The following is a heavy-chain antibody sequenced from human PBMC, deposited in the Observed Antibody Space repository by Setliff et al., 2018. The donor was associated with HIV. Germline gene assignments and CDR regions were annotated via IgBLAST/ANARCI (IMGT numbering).Heavy chain of an antibody. J-gene: IGHJ4*02. CDR1: GFTFNSYS. CDR3: ARGPTLFDY. V-gene: IGHV3-21*01. CDR2: ISWDGGNT. D-gene: IGHD1-26*01. Sequence: GGSLRLSCAASGFTFNSYSMNWVRQAPGKGLEWVSIISWDGGNTYYADSVKGRCTISRDNAKNSLYLQMNSLRAEDTAVYYCARGPTLFDYWGQGTLVTVSS.